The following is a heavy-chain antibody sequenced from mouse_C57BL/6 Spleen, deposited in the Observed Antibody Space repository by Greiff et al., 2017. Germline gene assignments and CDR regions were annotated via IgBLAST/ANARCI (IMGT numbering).Heavy chain of an antibody. CDR3: ARTPLSDY. Sequence: VQLQQSGAELVRPGTSVKVSCKASGYAFTNYLIEWVKQRPGQGLEWIGVINPGSGGTNYNEKFKGKGTLTADKSSSTAYMHLSSLTSEDSAVYFCARTPLSDYWGQETSVTVSS. CDR2: INPGSGGT. J-gene: IGHJ4*01. CDR1: GYAFTNYL. V-gene: IGHV1-54*01.